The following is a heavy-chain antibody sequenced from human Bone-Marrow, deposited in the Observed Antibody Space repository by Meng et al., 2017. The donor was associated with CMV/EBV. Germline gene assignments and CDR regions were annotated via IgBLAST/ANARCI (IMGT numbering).Heavy chain of an antibody. Sequence: GGSLRLSCVASGFTFSSYEMNWVRQAPGKGLVWVSRISSDGSSTSYADSVKGRFIISRDNAKNTLYLQMNSLRAEDTAVYYCAMGSGRYSWGQGTLVTVAS. V-gene: IGHV3-74*01. J-gene: IGHJ4*02. CDR3: AMGSGRYS. CDR2: ISSDGSST. CDR1: GFTFSSYE. D-gene: IGHD1-26*01.